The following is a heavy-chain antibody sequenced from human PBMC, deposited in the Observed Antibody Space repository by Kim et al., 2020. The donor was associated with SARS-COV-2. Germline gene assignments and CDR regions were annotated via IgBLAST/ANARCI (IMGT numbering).Heavy chain of an antibody. D-gene: IGHD6-19*01. CDR1: GGSISSYY. CDR3: ARAPLYSSGLYNWFDP. Sequence: SETLSLTCTVSGGSISSYYWSWIRQPPGKGLEWIGYIYYSGSTNYNPSLKSRVTISVDTSKNQFSLKLSSVTAADTAVYYCARAPLYSSGLYNWFDPWGQGTLVTVSS. V-gene: IGHV4-59*01. CDR2: IYYSGST. J-gene: IGHJ5*02.